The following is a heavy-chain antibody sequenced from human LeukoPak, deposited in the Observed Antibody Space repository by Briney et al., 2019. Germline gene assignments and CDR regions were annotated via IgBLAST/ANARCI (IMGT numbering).Heavy chain of an antibody. Sequence: SETLSLTCTVSGYSISSGYYWGWIRQPPGKGLEWIGSIYHSGSTYYNPSLKSRVTISVDTSKNQFSLKLSSVTAADTAVYYCATPEAGYSYGHWGQGTLVTVSS. J-gene: IGHJ4*02. CDR2: IYHSGST. CDR3: ATPEAGYSYGH. V-gene: IGHV4-38-2*02. CDR1: GYSISSGYY. D-gene: IGHD5-18*01.